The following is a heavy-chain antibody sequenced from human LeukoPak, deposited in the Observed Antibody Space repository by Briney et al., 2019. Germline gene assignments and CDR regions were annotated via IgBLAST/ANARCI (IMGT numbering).Heavy chain of an antibody. CDR3: AREGYCSGGSCCYFQH. CDR2: INHSGST. D-gene: IGHD2-15*01. V-gene: IGHV4-34*01. Sequence: SETLSLTCAVYGGSFSGYYWSWIRQPPGKGLEWIGEINHSGSTNYNPSLKSRVTISVDTSKNQFSLKLSSVTAADTAVYYCAREGYCSGGSCCYFQHWGQGTLVTVSS. CDR1: GGSFSGYY. J-gene: IGHJ1*01.